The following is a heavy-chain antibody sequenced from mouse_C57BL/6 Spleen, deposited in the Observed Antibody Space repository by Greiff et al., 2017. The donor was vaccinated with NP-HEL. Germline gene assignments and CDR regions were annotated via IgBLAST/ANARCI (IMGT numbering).Heavy chain of an antibody. CDR2: ISSGSSTI. CDR1: GFTFSDYG. D-gene: IGHD4-1*01. Sequence: EVKLQESGGGLVKPGGSLKLSCAASGFTFSDYGMHWVRQAPEKGLEWVAYISSGSSTIYYADTVKGRFTISRDNAKNTLFLQMTSLRAEDTAMYYCARGPGTVYFDYWGQGTTLTVSS. CDR3: ARGPGTVYFDY. J-gene: IGHJ2*01. V-gene: IGHV5-17*01.